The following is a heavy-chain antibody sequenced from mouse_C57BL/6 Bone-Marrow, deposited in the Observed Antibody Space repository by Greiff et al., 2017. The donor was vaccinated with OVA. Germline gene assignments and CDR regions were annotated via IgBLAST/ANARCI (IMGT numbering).Heavy chain of an antibody. J-gene: IGHJ1*03. CDR3: SRTHLSYYDNSDVYWYCDV. CDR2: IYPGSGST. CDR1: GYTFTSYW. V-gene: IGHV1-55*01. Sequence: VQLQQSGAELVKPGASVKMSCKASGYTFTSYWITWVKQRPGQGLEWIGDIYPGSGSTNYNEKFKSKATLTVDTSSSTAYMQLSSLTSEDSAVYYSSRTHLSYYDNSDVYWYCDVWGTGTTITVSS. D-gene: IGHD1-1*01.